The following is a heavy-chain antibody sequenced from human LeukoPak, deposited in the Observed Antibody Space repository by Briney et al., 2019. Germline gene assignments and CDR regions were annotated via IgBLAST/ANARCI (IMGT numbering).Heavy chain of an antibody. CDR2: ISAYNGNT. J-gene: IGHJ6*03. CDR3: ARDPVEMATISDYMDV. V-gene: IGHV1-18*01. Sequence: ASVKVSCKASGYTFTSYGISWVRQAPGQGLEWMGWISAYNGNTNYAQKLQGRVAMTTDTSTSTAYMELRSLRSDDTAVYYCARDPVEMATISDYMDVWGKGTTVTISS. CDR1: GYTFTSYG. D-gene: IGHD5-24*01.